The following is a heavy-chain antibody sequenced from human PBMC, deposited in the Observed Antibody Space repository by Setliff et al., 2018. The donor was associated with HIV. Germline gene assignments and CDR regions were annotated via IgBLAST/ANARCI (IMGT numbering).Heavy chain of an antibody. J-gene: IGHJ6*03. V-gene: IGHV3-30*02. D-gene: IGHD5-12*01. CDR3: AKGRRPVDLVSTSIRYYFYMGV. CDR2: VKYDGSSK. CDR1: GFTFSAHG. Sequence: PGGSLRLSCAASGFTFSAHGMHWVRQAPGKGLEWVTFVKYDGSSKYYADSVKGRFTMSRDNSKNTVSLEMNSLRVEDTGVYYCAKGRRPVDLVSTSIRYYFYMGVWGKGTTVTVSS.